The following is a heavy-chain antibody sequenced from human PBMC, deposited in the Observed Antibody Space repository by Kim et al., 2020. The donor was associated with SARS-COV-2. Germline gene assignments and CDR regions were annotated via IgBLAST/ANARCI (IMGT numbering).Heavy chain of an antibody. Sequence: WGSLRLSCAASGFTFSSYGMHWVRQAPGKGLEWVAVISYDGSNKYYADSVKGRFTISRDNSKNTLYLQMNSLRAEDTAVYYCAKDTYYYYDSSGCLLYWGQGTLVTVSS. D-gene: IGHD3-22*01. CDR3: AKDTYYYYDSSGCLLY. CDR1: GFTFSSYG. J-gene: IGHJ4*02. V-gene: IGHV3-30*18. CDR2: ISYDGSNK.